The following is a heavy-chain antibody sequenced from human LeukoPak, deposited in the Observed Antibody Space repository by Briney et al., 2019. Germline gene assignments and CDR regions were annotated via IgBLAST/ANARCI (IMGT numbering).Heavy chain of an antibody. CDR1: GFTFSSYS. D-gene: IGHD3-22*01. V-gene: IGHV3-21*01. CDR2: ISSSSSYI. J-gene: IGHJ4*02. CDR3: AREGDYYDSSGYQLGFDY. Sequence: GGSLRLSCEASGFTFSSYSMNWVRQAPGKGLEWVSSISSSSSYIYYADSVKGRFTISRDNAKNSLYLQMNSLRAEDTAVYYCAREGDYYDSSGYQLGFDYWGQGTLVTVSS.